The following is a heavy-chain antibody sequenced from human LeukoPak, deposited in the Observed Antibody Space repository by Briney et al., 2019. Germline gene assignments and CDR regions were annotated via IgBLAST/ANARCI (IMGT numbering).Heavy chain of an antibody. CDR1: GGSISIYY. J-gene: IGHJ5*02. CDR2: IYTSGST. V-gene: IGHV4-4*09. CDR3: ARIRIAAAGTPNWFDP. Sequence: SETLSLTCTVSGGSISIYYWNWIRQPAGKGLEWIGYIYTSGSTNYNPSLKSRVTISVDTSKNQFSLKLSSVTAADTAVYYCARIRIAAAGTPNWFDPWGQGTLVTVSS. D-gene: IGHD6-13*01.